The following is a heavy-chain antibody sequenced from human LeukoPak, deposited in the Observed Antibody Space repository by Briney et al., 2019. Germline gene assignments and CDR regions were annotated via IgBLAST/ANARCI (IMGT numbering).Heavy chain of an antibody. V-gene: IGHV1-8*03. D-gene: IGHD3-10*01. CDR3: ARLGGSGTLYYYYYYMDV. Sequence: GASVKVSCRASGYIFTTYDINWVRQATGQGLEWMGWMNPSSGNTGYAQKFQGRVTITWNTSISTAYMELSSLRSEDTAVYYCARLGGSGTLYYYYYYMDVWGKGTTVTVSS. J-gene: IGHJ6*03. CDR1: GYIFTTYD. CDR2: MNPSSGNT.